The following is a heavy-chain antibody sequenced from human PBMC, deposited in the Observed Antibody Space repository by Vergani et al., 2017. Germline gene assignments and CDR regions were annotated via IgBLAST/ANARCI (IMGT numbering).Heavy chain of an antibody. D-gene: IGHD6-13*01. J-gene: IGHJ3*02. CDR1: GYTFTSYS. CDR2: INPSGGST. V-gene: IGHV1-46*01. CDR3: ATTGYSSSWYDSAFDI. Sequence: QVQLVQSGAEVKKPGASVKVSCKASGYTFTSYSMHWVRQAPGQGLEWMGIINPSGGSTSYAQKFQGRVTITADKSTSTAYMELSSLRSEDTAVYYCATTGYSSSWYDSAFDIWGQGTMVTVSS.